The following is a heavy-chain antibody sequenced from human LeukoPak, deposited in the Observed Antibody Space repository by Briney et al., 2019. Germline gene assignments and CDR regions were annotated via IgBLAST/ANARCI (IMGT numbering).Heavy chain of an antibody. J-gene: IGHJ4*02. CDR3: AKELTYYYDSSGYYYFDY. Sequence: GGSLRLSCTASGFSFSRYSMNWVRQAPGKGLEWVAFIRYDGSNKYYADSVKGRFTISRDNSKNTLYLQMNSLRAEDTAVYYCAKELTYYYDSSGYYYFDYWGQGTLVTVSS. CDR1: GFSFSRYS. V-gene: IGHV3-30*02. D-gene: IGHD3-22*01. CDR2: IRYDGSNK.